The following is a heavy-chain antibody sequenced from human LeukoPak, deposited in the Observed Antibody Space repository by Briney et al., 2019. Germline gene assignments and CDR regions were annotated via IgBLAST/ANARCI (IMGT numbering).Heavy chain of an antibody. D-gene: IGHD2-2*01. CDR3: ARVPRSSTRGYYFDY. J-gene: IGHJ4*02. Sequence: GASVKVSCKVSGYTLTELSMHWVRQAPGKGLEWMGGFDPEDGETIYAQKFQGRVTITTDESTSTAYMELSSLRSEDTAVYYCARVPRSSTRGYYFDYWGQGTLVTVSS. CDR2: FDPEDGET. CDR1: GYTLTELS. V-gene: IGHV1-24*01.